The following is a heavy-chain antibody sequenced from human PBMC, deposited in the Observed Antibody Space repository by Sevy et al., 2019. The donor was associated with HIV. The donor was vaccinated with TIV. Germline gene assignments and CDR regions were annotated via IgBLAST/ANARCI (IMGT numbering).Heavy chain of an antibody. D-gene: IGHD1-26*01. J-gene: IGHJ4*01. CDR3: TRDVIYTHPWEFDW. Sequence: ASVKVSCKASGYTFTDYYMHWVRQAPGQGLEWMGWFNPNNGDSRSAQKFQGRVTLTGDMSLSTAYMELSRLRSDDTAIYFCTRDVIYTHPWEFDWWGHGALVTVSS. CDR2: FNPNNGDS. CDR1: GYTFTDYY. V-gene: IGHV1-2*02.